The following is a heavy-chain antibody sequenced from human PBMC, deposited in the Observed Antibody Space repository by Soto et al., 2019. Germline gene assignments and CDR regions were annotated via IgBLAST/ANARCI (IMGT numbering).Heavy chain of an antibody. Sequence: ASVKVSCKVSGYTLPELSMHWVRQAPGKGLERMGGFDPEDDETIYAQKLQGKVTMTEDTSTDTAYMELSSLISEDTAVYYCATDPLLGMDVWGQGTTVTVSS. CDR1: GYTLPELS. CDR3: ATDPLLGMDV. CDR2: FDPEDDET. V-gene: IGHV1-24*01. J-gene: IGHJ6*02.